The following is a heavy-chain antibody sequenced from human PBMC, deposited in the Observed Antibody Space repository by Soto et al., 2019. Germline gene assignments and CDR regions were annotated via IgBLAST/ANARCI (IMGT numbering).Heavy chain of an antibody. CDR3: AKDRGTRRGAFDV. D-gene: IGHD3-10*01. J-gene: IGHJ3*01. CDR2: ITPQGFT. Sequence: QLQLQESGSGLVKTSQTLSLTCAVSGDSIRIASYSWSWIRQPPGKGLEWVAYITPQGFTYFNPSLKSRLSISVDTSKNQVSLTLTSVTAADTAGYYCAKDRGTRRGAFDVWGRGAMVTVSS. CDR1: GDSIRIASYS. V-gene: IGHV4-30-2*01.